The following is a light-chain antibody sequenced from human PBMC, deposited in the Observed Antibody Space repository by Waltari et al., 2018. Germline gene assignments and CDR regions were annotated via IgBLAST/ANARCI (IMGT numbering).Light chain of an antibody. V-gene: IGKV1-39*01. CDR1: QNIDTY. CDR3: QQTFSSPLS. CDR2: GAS. Sequence: DIQLTESTSSLSAFVGDRVIITCRAAQNIDTYLNWCQQKPGKAPKLSISGASTLQSGVPSRFIGSGSAAEFTLTIDILHPADLATYYCQQTFSSPLSFGQGTRLDI. J-gene: IGKJ2*03.